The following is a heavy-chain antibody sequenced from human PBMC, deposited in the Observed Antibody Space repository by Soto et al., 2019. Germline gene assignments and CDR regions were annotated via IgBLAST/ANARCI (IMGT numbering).Heavy chain of an antibody. CDR1: GFIFSSYG. CDR2: ISHDGNKK. V-gene: IGHV3-33*05. D-gene: IGHD3-16*01. Sequence: QVQLVESGGGVVQPGRSLRLSCATSGFIFSSYGIHWLRQAPGKGLEWLAIISHDGNKKDYADSVKGRFTISRDNSENTVYLQMDSLRVEDTAVYYCARDGGDFDYWGQGTLVTVSS. J-gene: IGHJ4*02. CDR3: ARDGGDFDY.